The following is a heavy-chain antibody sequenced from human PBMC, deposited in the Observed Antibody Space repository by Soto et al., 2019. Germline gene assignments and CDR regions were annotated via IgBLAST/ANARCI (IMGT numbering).Heavy chain of an antibody. J-gene: IGHJ3*02. V-gene: IGHV3-21*01. D-gene: IGHD3-16*01. CDR2: ISSSSSYI. CDR3: ASRGRFDAFDI. CDR1: GFTFSSYS. Sequence: EVQLVESGGGLVKPGGSLRLSCAASGFTFSSYSMNWVRQAPGKGLEWVSSISSSSSYIYYADSVKGRFTISRDNAKNSLYLQNNSLRAEDTALYYWASRGRFDAFDIWGQGTMVTVSS.